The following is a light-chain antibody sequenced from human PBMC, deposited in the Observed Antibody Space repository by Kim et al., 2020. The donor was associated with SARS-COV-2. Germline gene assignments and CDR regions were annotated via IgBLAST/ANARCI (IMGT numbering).Light chain of an antibody. CDR2: AAA. CDR1: QGITNS. CDR3: QKYNSAPWT. J-gene: IGKJ1*01. Sequence: VDERVTITCRASQGITNSLALDQQKPGKVPQLLIYAAAALQSGVPSRFSGSGSGTDFTRTISSLQPEDCATYYCQKYNSAPWTFGQGTKVDIK. V-gene: IGKV1-27*01.